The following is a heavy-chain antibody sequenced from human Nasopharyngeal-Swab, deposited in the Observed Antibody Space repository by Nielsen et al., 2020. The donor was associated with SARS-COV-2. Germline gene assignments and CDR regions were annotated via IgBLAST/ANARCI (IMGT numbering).Heavy chain of an antibody. V-gene: IGHV7-4-1*02. CDR2: INTNTGNP. CDR3: ARGGYYYDSSGYSLFYFDY. J-gene: IGHJ4*02. CDR1: GYSFTSFA. Sequence: ASVQVSCKASGYSFTSFAMNWVRQAPGQGLEWMGWINTNTGNPAYAQDFTGRFVFSLDTSVNTAYLQISSLKAEDTAVYYCARGGYYYDSSGYSLFYFDYWGQGSLVTVSS. D-gene: IGHD3-22*01.